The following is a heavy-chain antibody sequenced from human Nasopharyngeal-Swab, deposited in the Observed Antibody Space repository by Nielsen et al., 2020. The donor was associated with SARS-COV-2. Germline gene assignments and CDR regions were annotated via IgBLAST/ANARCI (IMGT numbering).Heavy chain of an antibody. CDR1: GFTFSSYA. CDR3: ARDFSPGSTYYFDY. V-gene: IGHV3-30-3*01. Sequence: GESLKISCAASGFTFSSYAMHWVRQAPGKGLEWVAVISYDGSNKYYADSVKGRFTISRDNSKNTLYLQMNSLRAEDTAVYYCARDFSPGSTYYFDYWGQGTLSPSPQ. D-gene: IGHD3-10*01. J-gene: IGHJ4*02. CDR2: ISYDGSNK.